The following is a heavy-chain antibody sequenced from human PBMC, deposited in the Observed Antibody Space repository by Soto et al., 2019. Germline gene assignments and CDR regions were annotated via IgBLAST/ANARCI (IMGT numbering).Heavy chain of an antibody. CDR3: ARAQRGVVGPWFDP. CDR1: GGSVESSSC. Sequence: PSETLSLTCAVSGGSVESSSCWSWVRQAPGKGLEWIGEIYHSGSTYYNPSLKSRVTISVDRSKNQFSLKLSSVTAADTAVYYCARAQRGVVGPWFDPWGQGTLVTVSS. D-gene: IGHD2-2*01. CDR2: IYHSGST. V-gene: IGHV4-4*02. J-gene: IGHJ5*02.